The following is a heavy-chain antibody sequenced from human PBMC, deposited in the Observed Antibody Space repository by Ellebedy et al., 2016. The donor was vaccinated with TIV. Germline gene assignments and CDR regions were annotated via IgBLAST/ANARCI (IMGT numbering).Heavy chain of an antibody. D-gene: IGHD3-3*01. CDR1: GYTFTRYY. Sequence: AASVKVSCKASGYTFTRYYMHWVRQAPRQGLAWMGIINPSGCSTSYAQKFQGRVTMTRDTSTSTIYMELSSLRSEDTAVYYCAGGGPMIFGVVIVDNWFDPWGQGTLVTVSS. CDR2: INPSGCST. V-gene: IGHV1-46*01. CDR3: AGGGPMIFGVVIVDNWFDP. J-gene: IGHJ5*02.